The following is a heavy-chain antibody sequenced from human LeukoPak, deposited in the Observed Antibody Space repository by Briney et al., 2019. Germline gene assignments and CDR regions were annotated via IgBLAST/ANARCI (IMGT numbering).Heavy chain of an antibody. J-gene: IGHJ5*02. D-gene: IGHD2-2*01. CDR3: ARRLGYCSSASCLSWFDP. Sequence: GGSLRLSCAASGFTFSSYWMSWVRQAPGKGLEWVANIKQDGSEKYYVDSVRGRFTISRDNAKNSLYLQMNSLRAEDTAVYYCARRLGYCSSASCLSWFDPWGQGTLVTVSS. CDR1: GFTFSSYW. CDR2: IKQDGSEK. V-gene: IGHV3-7*01.